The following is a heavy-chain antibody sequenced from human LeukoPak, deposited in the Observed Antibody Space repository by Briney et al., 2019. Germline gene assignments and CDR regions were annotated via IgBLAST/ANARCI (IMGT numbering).Heavy chain of an antibody. D-gene: IGHD2-15*01. CDR2: ISGGGDKT. V-gene: IGHV3-23*01. CDR3: AKDLRHLVVLEAFDS. J-gene: IGHJ3*02. CDR1: GFTFSNYV. Sequence: GGSLTLSCAASGFTFSNYVMSWVRQAPGRGLEWVSGISGGGDKTYYADSVKGRFTISRDNSKNTLYLQMNSLRAEDTGSYYCAKDLRHLVVLEAFDSWGQGTMVTVS.